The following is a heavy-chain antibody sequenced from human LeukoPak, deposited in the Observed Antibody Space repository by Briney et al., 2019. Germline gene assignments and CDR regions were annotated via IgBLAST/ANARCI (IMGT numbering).Heavy chain of an antibody. CDR3: AKDGSGSYYLS. D-gene: IGHD3-10*01. J-gene: IGHJ5*02. Sequence: GGSLRLSCAASRFTFSSYAMSWVRQAPGKGLEWVSAISGSGGSTYYADSVKGRFTISRDNSKNTLYLQMNSLRAEDTAVYYCAKDGSGSYYLSWGQGTLVTVSS. V-gene: IGHV3-23*01. CDR1: RFTFSSYA. CDR2: ISGSGGST.